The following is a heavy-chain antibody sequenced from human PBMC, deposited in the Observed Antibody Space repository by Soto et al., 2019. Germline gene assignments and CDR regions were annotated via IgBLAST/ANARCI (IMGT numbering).Heavy chain of an antibody. CDR2: IGGNGVTI. Sequence: EVQMLESGGGLVQPGGSLRLSCAASGFTFSSYSMSWVRQAPGKGLAWVSVIGGNGVTIYYADSVKGRFTISRDNSKNTLYLQMNSLRAEDTAIYYCARHGGLTRAMVDYWGQGTLVTVSS. J-gene: IGHJ4*02. V-gene: IGHV3-23*01. D-gene: IGHD2-15*01. CDR3: ARHGGLTRAMVDY. CDR1: GFTFSSYS.